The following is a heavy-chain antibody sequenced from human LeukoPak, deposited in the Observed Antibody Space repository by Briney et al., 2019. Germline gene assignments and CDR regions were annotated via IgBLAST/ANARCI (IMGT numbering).Heavy chain of an antibody. CDR3: ASPKENSDCYFAS. J-gene: IGHJ4*02. CDR2: LIPLFRRA. D-gene: IGHD2-21*02. CDR1: GGTFRNYA. V-gene: IGHV1-69*13. Sequence: ASVKVSCKASGGTFRNYAISWVRQAPGQGLEWMGGLIPLFRRAEYAQRFQGRVTITADELTSVAYMELSNLTSEHTAVYYCASPKENSDCYFASWGQGTLVTVSA.